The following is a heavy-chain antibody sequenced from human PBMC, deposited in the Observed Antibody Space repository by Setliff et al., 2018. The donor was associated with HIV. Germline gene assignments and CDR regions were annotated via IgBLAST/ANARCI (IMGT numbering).Heavy chain of an antibody. D-gene: IGHD3-22*01. CDR3: VHRHPHYYDSSGPKRAFDP. J-gene: IGHJ5*02. Sequence: SGPTLVNPTQTLTLTCTFSGFSLSPNEMCVSWIRQPPGKALEWLARLDWDDDKRYSPSLKSRLTITKDTSKNQVVLTMTNMDPVDTATYYCVHRHPHYYDSSGPKRAFDPWGQGTLVTVSS. CDR1: GFSLSPNEMC. CDR2: LDWDDDK. V-gene: IGHV2-5*08.